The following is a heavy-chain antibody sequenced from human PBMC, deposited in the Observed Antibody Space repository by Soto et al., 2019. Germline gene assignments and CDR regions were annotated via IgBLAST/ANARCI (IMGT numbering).Heavy chain of an antibody. CDR1: GASLVPYY. V-gene: IGHV4-59*01. Sequence: SETLSLTCTISGASLVPYYCSFIGHPPWKSLEWIGYIYFNGGTSYNPSLRSRVTVSVDTSKNQFSLKLNSVIAADTAVYYCARGGAAGYESFHHWGQGTPVTVSS. CDR2: IYFNGGT. D-gene: IGHD6-13*01. J-gene: IGHJ1*01. CDR3: ARGGAAGYESFHH.